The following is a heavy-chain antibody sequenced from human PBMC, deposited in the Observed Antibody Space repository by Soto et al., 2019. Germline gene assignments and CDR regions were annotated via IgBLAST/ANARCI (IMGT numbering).Heavy chain of an antibody. CDR1: GGSISSGGYY. Sequence: SETLSLTCTVSGGSISSGGYYWSWIRQHPGKGLEWIGYIYYSGSTYYNPSLKSRVTISVDTSKNQFSLKLSSVTAADTAVYYCARAPSRWLQLSAFDICGQGTMVTVSS. D-gene: IGHD5-12*01. CDR2: IYYSGST. J-gene: IGHJ3*02. V-gene: IGHV4-31*03. CDR3: ARAPSRWLQLSAFDI.